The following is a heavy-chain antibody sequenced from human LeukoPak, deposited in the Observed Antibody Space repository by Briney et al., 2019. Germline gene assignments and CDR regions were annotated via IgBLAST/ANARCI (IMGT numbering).Heavy chain of an antibody. D-gene: IGHD3-10*01. CDR3: AKNVYNSGTSASDH. V-gene: IGHV3-48*01. Sequence: GGSLRLSCTASGFTFSNYNMNWVRQAPGKGLEWISYISSTTTTISYADSVRGRFTISRDNAKNSLYLQMNSLRAEDTAVYYCAKNVYNSGTSASDHWGQGTLVTVTS. J-gene: IGHJ4*02. CDR2: ISSTTTTI. CDR1: GFTFSNYN.